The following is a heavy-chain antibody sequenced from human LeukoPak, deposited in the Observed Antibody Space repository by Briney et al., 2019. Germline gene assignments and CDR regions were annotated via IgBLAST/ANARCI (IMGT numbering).Heavy chain of an antibody. D-gene: IGHD3-22*01. CDR3: AKGDYYDLDY. J-gene: IGHJ4*02. CDR2: ITSGVGIT. Sequence: PGGSLRLSCAASGFTLSNYGMNWVRQAPGKGLEWVSIITSGVGITYYADSVKGRFTISRDNSKNTLYLQMSSLRAEDTAVYYCAKGDYYDLDYWGQGTLVTVSS. CDR1: GFTLSNYG. V-gene: IGHV3-23*01.